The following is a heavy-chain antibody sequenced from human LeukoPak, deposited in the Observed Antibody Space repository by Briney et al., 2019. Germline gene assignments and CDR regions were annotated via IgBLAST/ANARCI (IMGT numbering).Heavy chain of an antibody. CDR3: ARDRDSSGWYGPKGLDY. V-gene: IGHV1-2*02. CDR1: GYTFTGYY. J-gene: IGHJ4*02. CDR2: INPNSGGT. Sequence: ASVKVSCKASGYTFTGYYMHWVRQAPGQGLEWMGWINPNSGGTNYAQKFQGRVTMTRDTSTSTVYRELSSLRSEDTAVYYCARDRDSSGWYGPKGLDYWGQGTLVTVSS. D-gene: IGHD6-19*01.